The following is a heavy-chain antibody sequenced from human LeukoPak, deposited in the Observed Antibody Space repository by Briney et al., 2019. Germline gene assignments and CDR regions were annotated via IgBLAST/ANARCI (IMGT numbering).Heavy chain of an antibody. CDR2: IWYDGRHK. CDR1: GFTFSSYG. D-gene: IGHD2-21*02. V-gene: IGHV3-33*01. CDR3: ARDLGGCGDRFCSYYFDH. Sequence: PGGSLRLSCGASGFTFSSYGMNWVRQAPGKGLEWVAVIWYDGRHKYYADSAKGRFTISRDNAKNTVSLQMDSLRVEDTALYYCARDLGGCGDRFCSYYFDHWGQGIQVTVSS. J-gene: IGHJ4*02.